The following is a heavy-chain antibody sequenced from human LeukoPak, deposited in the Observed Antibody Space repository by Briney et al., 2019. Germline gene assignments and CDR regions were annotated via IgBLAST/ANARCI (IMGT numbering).Heavy chain of an antibody. V-gene: IGHV1-69*13. D-gene: IGHD7-27*01. CDR2: LIPVSGRP. Sequence: GASVKVSCKAFGGGFTTYAISWVRQAPGQSLEWMGGLIPVSGRPNYAQKFQGRLTIGADESTTTAHMELRGLTSEDTALYYCAKDDLGLAAFDVWGQGTMVTVSS. J-gene: IGHJ3*01. CDR3: AKDDLGLAAFDV. CDR1: GGGFTTYA.